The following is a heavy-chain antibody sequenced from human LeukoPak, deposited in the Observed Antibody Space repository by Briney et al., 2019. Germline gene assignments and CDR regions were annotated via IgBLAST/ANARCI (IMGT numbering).Heavy chain of an antibody. J-gene: IGHJ4*02. V-gene: IGHV3-48*01. Sequence: GGSLRLSCAASGLTFSSHSMNWVRQAPGKGLEWVSHIRSTSRTTYYADSVKGRFTISRDDAKNSLYLQMNSLRGEDTAVYYCAIPVATVDYPPDYWGQGTLVTVSS. CDR1: GLTFSSHS. CDR3: AIPVATVDYPPDY. D-gene: IGHD2-21*02. CDR2: IRSTSRTT.